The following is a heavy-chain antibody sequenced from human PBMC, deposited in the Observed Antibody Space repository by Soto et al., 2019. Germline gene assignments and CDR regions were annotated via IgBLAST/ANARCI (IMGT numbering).Heavy chain of an antibody. CDR3: ARVRPVAGARDRDFDY. CDR2: IKQDGSEK. D-gene: IGHD6-19*01. J-gene: IGHJ4*02. Sequence: EVQLVESGGGLVQPGGTLRLSCAASGFTFRSYWMSWVRQAPGKGLEWVANIKQDGSEKYYVDSVKGRFTISRDNXKIXLYLQMISLRVEDTGMYYCARVRPVAGARDRDFDYWGQGALVTVSS. V-gene: IGHV3-7*01. CDR1: GFTFRSYW.